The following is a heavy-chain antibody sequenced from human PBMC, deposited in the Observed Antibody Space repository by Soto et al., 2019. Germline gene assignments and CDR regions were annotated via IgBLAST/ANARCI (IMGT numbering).Heavy chain of an antibody. CDR2: IYYSGST. CDR1: GGSISSYY. CDR3: ARAYGSGSYYNGPFDY. Sequence: SETLSLTCTVSGGSISSYYWSWIRQPPGKGLEWIGYIYYSGSTNYNPSLKSRVTISVDTSKNQFSLKLSSVTAADTAVYYCARAYGSGSYYNGPFDYWGQGTLVTV. V-gene: IGHV4-59*01. J-gene: IGHJ4*02. D-gene: IGHD3-10*01.